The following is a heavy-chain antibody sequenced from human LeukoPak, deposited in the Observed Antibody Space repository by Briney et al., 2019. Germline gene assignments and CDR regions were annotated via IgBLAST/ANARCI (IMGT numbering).Heavy chain of an antibody. V-gene: IGHV1-8*03. CDR1: GYTFTTYD. CDR2: MNPNSGNT. J-gene: IGHJ4*02. CDR3: ARDYRGYSGYGYFDY. D-gene: IGHD5-12*01. Sequence: ASVKVSCKASGYTFTTYDITWVRQATGQGLEWMGWMNPNSGNTAYAQKFQGRVTITRNTSISTAYMELSSLRSEDTAVYYCARDYRGYSGYGYFDYWGQRTLVTVSS.